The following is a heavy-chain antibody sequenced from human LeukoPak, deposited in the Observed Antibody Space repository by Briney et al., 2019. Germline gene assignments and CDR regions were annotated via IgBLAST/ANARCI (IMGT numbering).Heavy chain of an antibody. CDR3: AKDRVGGALEP. V-gene: IGHV3-7*01. Sequence: GGSLRLSCEASGFRISKSWMTWVRQSPGRGLEWVACISENGSEEKYLDSVRGRFTISRDNAKNSLYLQMNSLTVEDTALYYCAKDRVGGALEPWGQGTLATVSS. CDR1: GFRISKSW. CDR2: ISENGSEE. J-gene: IGHJ5*02. D-gene: IGHD2-21*01.